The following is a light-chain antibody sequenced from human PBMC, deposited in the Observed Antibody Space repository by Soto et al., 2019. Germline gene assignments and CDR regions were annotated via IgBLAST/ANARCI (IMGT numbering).Light chain of an antibody. J-gene: IGLJ2*01. CDR1: SSNIGSNT. CDR2: SNN. Sequence: QSVLTQPPSASGAPGQRVTISCSGSSSNIGSNTVSWYQQLPGTAPKLLIYSNNQRPSGVPDRFSGSRSGTSASLAISGLQSEDEAVYYCAAWDDSLKGVFGGGTKLPS. CDR3: AAWDDSLKGV. V-gene: IGLV1-44*01.